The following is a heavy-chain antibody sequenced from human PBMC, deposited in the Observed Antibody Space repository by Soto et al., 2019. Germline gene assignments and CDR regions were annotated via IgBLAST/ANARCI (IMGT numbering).Heavy chain of an antibody. D-gene: IGHD2-15*01. CDR1: GYSFTSYW. CDR3: ATMLLNDLGDFDI. CDR2: IDPSDSYT. V-gene: IGHV5-10-1*01. J-gene: IGHJ3*02. Sequence: GESLKISCKGSGYSFTSYWIGWVRQMPGKGLEWMGRIDPSDSYTNYSPSFQGHVTISADKSISTAYLQWSSLKASDTAMYYCATMLLNDLGDFDIWGQGTMVTVS.